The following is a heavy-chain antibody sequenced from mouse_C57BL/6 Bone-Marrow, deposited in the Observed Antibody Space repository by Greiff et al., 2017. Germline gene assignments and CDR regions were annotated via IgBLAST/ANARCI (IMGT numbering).Heavy chain of an antibody. V-gene: IGHV5-12*01. Sequence: EVKVVESGGGLVQPGGSLKLSCAASGFTFSDYYMYWVRQTPEKRLEWVAYISNGGGSTYYPDTVKGRFTISRDNAKNTLYLQMSRLKSEDTAMYYCARQESGSSYFDYWGQGTTLTVSS. CDR3: ARQESGSSYFDY. CDR2: ISNGGGST. CDR1: GFTFSDYY. J-gene: IGHJ2*01. D-gene: IGHD1-1*01.